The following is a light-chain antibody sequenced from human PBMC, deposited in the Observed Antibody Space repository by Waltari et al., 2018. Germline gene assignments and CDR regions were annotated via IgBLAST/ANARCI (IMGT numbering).Light chain of an antibody. J-gene: IGKJ4*01. CDR2: KTS. Sequence: DIQLTQSPSTLSSSVGDRVTITCRASQTFNFWLAWYQQKPGKAPKLLIYKTSSLETGVPSRFSGSGSGTEFTLTISSLQPDDFATYYCQQYNSYSLTFGGGTRVEI. CDR1: QTFNFW. V-gene: IGKV1-5*03. CDR3: QQYNSYSLT.